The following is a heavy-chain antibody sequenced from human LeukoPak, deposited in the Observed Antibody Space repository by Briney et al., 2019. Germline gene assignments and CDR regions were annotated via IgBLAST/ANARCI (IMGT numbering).Heavy chain of an antibody. D-gene: IGHD7-27*01. Sequence: SETLSLTCTVSGGSISSYYWSWIRQPPGKGLEWIGYIYYSGSTNYNPSLKSRVTISVDTSKNQFSLKLSSVTAADTAVYYCARDTTALEGELGFGYWGQGTLVTVSS. J-gene: IGHJ4*02. CDR1: GGSISSYY. V-gene: IGHV4-59*01. CDR3: ARDTTALEGELGFGY. CDR2: IYYSGST.